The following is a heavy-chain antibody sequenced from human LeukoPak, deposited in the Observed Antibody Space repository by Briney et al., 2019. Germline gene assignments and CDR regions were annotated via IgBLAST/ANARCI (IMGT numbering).Heavy chain of an antibody. CDR1: GYTFSGYY. D-gene: IGHD5-24*01. CDR2: INPGGDNT. V-gene: IGHV1-46*01. J-gene: IGHJ3*02. Sequence: ASVKVSCKASGYTFSGYYIHWVRQAPGQGLEWMGLINPGGDNTDYAQNFQGRVTMTRDTSTSTVYMGLSSLRSEDTAVYYCARIRDGYNDAYDIWGQGAMVTVSS. CDR3: ARIRDGYNDAYDI.